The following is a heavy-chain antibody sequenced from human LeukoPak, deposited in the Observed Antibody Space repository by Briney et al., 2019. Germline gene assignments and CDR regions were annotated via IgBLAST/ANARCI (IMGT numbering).Heavy chain of an antibody. J-gene: IGHJ3*01. V-gene: IGHV3-7*03. CDR1: GFTFSNYA. D-gene: IGHD2-21*01. Sequence: QPGGSLRLSCAASGFTFSNYAMSWVRQAPGKRLEWVANIKQNGAEEHYMDSVKGRFAISRDNAKNSVSLQMNSLRVEDTAMYYCARYTVVSSPGAFDLWGQGTMVTVSS. CDR3: ARYTVVSSPGAFDL. CDR2: IKQNGAEE.